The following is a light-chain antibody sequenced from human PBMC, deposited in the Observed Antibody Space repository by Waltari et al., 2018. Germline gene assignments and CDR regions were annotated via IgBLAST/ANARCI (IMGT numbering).Light chain of an antibody. CDR3: AAWDDSVTGEV. V-gene: IGLV1-47*01. CDR1: SSNIGNNY. J-gene: IGLJ3*02. Sequence: QSVLTQPPSMSGTPGQRVTISCSGSSSNIGNNYVCWYQQLPGTAPKLLIYNSDQRPSGVPDRCSGSTSGTSASLAISGLRSEDDGDYYCAAWDDSVTGEVFGGGTRLTVL. CDR2: NSD.